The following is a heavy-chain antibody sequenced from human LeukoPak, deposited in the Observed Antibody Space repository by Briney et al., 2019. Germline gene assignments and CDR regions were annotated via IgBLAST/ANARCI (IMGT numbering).Heavy chain of an antibody. V-gene: IGHV4-34*01. D-gene: IGHD5-18*01. J-gene: IGHJ4*02. CDR3: ARGRGDTAMAVFDY. CDR1: GGSFSGYY. Sequence: SETLSLTCAVYGGSFSGYYWSWIRQPPGKGLGWIGEINHSGSTNYNPSLKSRVTISVGTSKNQFSLKLSSVTAADTAVYYCARGRGDTAMAVFDYWGQGTLVTVSS. CDR2: INHSGST.